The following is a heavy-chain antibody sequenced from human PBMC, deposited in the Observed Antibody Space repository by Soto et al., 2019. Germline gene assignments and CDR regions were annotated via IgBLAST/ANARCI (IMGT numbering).Heavy chain of an antibody. Sequence: SETLSLTCAVSVYSISSGYYWGCIRQPPGKGLEWIGSIYHSGSTYYNPSLKSRVTISVDTSKNQFSLKLSSVTAADTAVYYCARVHYYGSGSFDYWGQGTLVTVSS. CDR1: VYSISSGYY. V-gene: IGHV4-38-2*01. D-gene: IGHD3-10*01. J-gene: IGHJ4*02. CDR3: ARVHYYGSGSFDY. CDR2: IYHSGST.